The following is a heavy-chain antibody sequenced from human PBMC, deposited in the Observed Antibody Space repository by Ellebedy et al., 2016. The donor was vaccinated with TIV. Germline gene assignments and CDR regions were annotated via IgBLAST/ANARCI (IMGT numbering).Heavy chain of an antibody. CDR2: IVPIFRTP. J-gene: IGHJ4*02. CDR3: ARAESGGYAWDY. CDR1: GYTFIDYH. Sequence: AASVKVSCKTSGYTFIDYHIHWVRQAPGQGLEWMGGIVPIFRTPNYAQKFQGRVTITADESTSTAYMELSSLRSEDTAVYFCARAESGGYAWDYWGQGTLVTVSS. D-gene: IGHD5-12*01. V-gene: IGHV1-69*13.